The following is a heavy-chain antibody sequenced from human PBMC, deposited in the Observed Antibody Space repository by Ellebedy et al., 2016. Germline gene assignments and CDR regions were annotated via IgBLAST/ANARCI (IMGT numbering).Heavy chain of an antibody. J-gene: IGHJ6*02. D-gene: IGHD3-9*01. CDR2: IYYSGST. Sequence: SETLSLXCTVSGGSISSYYWSWIRQPPGKGLEWIGYIYYSGSTYYNPSLKSRVTISVDTSKNQFSLKLSSVTAADTAVYYCARDPDYDILTVYGMDVWGQGTTVTVSS. CDR3: ARDPDYDILTVYGMDV. V-gene: IGHV4-59*12. CDR1: GGSISSYY.